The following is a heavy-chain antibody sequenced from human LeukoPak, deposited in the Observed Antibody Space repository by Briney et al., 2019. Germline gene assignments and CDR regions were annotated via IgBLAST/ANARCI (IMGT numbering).Heavy chain of an antibody. D-gene: IGHD2-15*01. Sequence: PSQTLSLTCTVSGGSISSGSYYWNWIRQPAGKGLEWIGRIYASGSTNYNPSLKSRVTISVDTSKNQFSLKLSSVTAADTAVYYCASFATDHDAFDIWGQGTMVTVSS. CDR2: IYASGST. CDR3: ASFATDHDAFDI. CDR1: GGSISSGSYY. J-gene: IGHJ3*02. V-gene: IGHV4-61*02.